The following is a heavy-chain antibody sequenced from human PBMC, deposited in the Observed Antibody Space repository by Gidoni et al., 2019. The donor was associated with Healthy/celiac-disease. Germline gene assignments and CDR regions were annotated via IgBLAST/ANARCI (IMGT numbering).Heavy chain of an antibody. Sequence: EVQLVEYGGCLVQPGGSLRLSCSAAGLNFSGYAKTWVRQATGKGLEYVSSISSNRGSTDYAYSVKGRFTISRDNSKNTLYLQMSRLRAEDTAGYYCVKGCSGGSCYYYYYYGMDVWGQGTTVTVSS. D-gene: IGHD2-15*01. CDR1: GLNFSGYA. V-gene: IGHV3-64D*08. CDR3: VKGCSGGSCYYYYYYGMDV. CDR2: ISSNRGST. J-gene: IGHJ6*02.